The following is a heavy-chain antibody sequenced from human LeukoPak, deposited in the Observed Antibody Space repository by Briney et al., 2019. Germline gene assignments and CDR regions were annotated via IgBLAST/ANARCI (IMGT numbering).Heavy chain of an antibody. V-gene: IGHV3-23*01. D-gene: IGHD5-12*01. Sequence: GGSLRLSCAASGFTFSSYAMNWVRQAPGKGLEWVSAISGGGGTTYYADSVTGRFTISRDNSKNTLFLQMTSLRAEDTAVYYCAKDREGLSSGYDLEYFDYWGQGTLVTVSS. CDR1: GFTFSSYA. CDR2: ISGGGGTT. CDR3: AKDREGLSSGYDLEYFDY. J-gene: IGHJ4*02.